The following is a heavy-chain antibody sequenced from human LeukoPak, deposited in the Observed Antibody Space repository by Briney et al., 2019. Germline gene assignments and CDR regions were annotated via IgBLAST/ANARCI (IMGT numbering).Heavy chain of an antibody. Sequence: ASVKVSCKASGYTFTSYDINWVRQATGQGLEWMGWMNPNSGNIGYAQKFQGRVTMTRDTSISTAYMELSRLRSDDTAVYYCARGLRGSPAFDYWGQGTLVTVSS. CDR2: MNPNSGNI. V-gene: IGHV1-8*01. CDR1: GYTFTSYD. CDR3: ARGLRGSPAFDY. J-gene: IGHJ4*02. D-gene: IGHD2-2*01.